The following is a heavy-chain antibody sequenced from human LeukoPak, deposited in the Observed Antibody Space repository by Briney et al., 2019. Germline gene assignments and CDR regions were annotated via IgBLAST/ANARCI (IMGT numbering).Heavy chain of an antibody. D-gene: IGHD1-14*01. CDR1: GYTFTGYY. CDR2: INPNSGGT. V-gene: IGHV1-2*02. Sequence: GASVKVSCKASGYTFTGYYMHWVRQAPGQGLEWMGWINPNSGGTNYAQKFQGRVTMTRDTSISTAYMELSRLRSDDTAVYYCAREGGGWPPRTGTFDYWGQGTLVTVSS. CDR3: AREGGGWPPRTGTFDY. J-gene: IGHJ4*02.